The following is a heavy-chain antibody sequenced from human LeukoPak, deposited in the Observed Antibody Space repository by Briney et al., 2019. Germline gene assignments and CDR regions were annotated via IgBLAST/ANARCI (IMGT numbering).Heavy chain of an antibody. CDR3: ARAGYGDLDGAFDI. CDR2: INTDGSTT. J-gene: IGHJ3*02. Sequence: GGSLRLSCAASGFTFSSYWMHWVRQAPGKGLVWVSRINTDGSTTTYADSVKGRFTISRDNAKNTLYLQMNSLRAEDTAVYYCARAGYGDLDGAFDIWGQGTMVTVSS. CDR1: GFTFSSYW. D-gene: IGHD4-17*01. V-gene: IGHV3-74*01.